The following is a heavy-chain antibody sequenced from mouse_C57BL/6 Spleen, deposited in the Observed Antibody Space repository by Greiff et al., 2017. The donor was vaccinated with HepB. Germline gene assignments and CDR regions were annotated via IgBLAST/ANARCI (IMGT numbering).Heavy chain of an antibody. CDR2: IWSGGST. CDR3: ARNRLTGDAWFAY. CDR1: GFSLTSYG. D-gene: IGHD4-1*01. V-gene: IGHV2-2*01. J-gene: IGHJ3*01. Sequence: VQGVESGPGLVQPSQSLSITCTVSGFSLTSYGVHWVRQSPGKGLEWLGVIWSGGSTDYNAAFISRLSISKDNSKSQVFFKMNSLQADDTAIYYCARNRLTGDAWFAYWGQGTLVTVSA.